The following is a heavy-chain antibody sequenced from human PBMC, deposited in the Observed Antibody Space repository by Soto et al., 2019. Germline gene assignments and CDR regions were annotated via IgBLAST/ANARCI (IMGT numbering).Heavy chain of an antibody. CDR3: ARDWGLGELSPFDY. CDR2: IWYDGSNK. V-gene: IGHV3-33*01. CDR1: GFTFSSYG. D-gene: IGHD3-16*02. Sequence: GGSLRLSCAASGFTFSSYGMHWVRQAPGKGLEWVAVIWYDGSNKYYADSVKGRFTISRDNSKNTLYLQMNSLRAEDTAVYYCARDWGLGELSPFDYWGQGTLVTVSS. J-gene: IGHJ4*02.